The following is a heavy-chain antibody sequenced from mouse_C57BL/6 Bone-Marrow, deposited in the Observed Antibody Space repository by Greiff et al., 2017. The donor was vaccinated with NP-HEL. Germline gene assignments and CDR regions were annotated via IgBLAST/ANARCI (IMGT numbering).Heavy chain of an antibody. CDR3: ARYRYYSNYDY. CDR1: GFTFTDYY. V-gene: IGHV7-3*01. J-gene: IGHJ2*01. CDR2: IRNKANGYTT. Sequence: VQLKESGGGLVQPGGSLSLSCAASGFTFTDYYMSWVRQPPGKALEWLGFIRNKANGYTTEYSASVKGRFTISRDNSQSILYLQMNALRAEDSATYYCARYRYYSNYDYWGQGTTLTVSS. D-gene: IGHD2-5*01.